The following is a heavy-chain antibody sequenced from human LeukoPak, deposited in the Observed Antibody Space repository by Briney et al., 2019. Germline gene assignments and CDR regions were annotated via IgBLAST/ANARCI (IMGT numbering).Heavy chain of an antibody. D-gene: IGHD1-26*01. J-gene: IGHJ4*02. CDR1: GGSITSNSYY. V-gene: IGHV4-39*02. CDR2: IHYSGNT. Sequence: SAETLSLTCTVSGGSITSNSYYWGWIRQPPGKGLEWIGSIHYSGNTYYNPSLKSRLTLSVDTSKNHLSLKLSSLSVADTAVYYCARHVGHDSWFDYWGQGTLVTVSA. CDR3: ARHVGHDSWFDY.